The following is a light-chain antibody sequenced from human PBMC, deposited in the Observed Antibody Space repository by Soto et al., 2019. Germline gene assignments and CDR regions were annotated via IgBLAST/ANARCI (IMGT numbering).Light chain of an antibody. Sequence: CPSFLSSCLKEKITITWRASQAISHYLNWYQQKPGKAPNLLIFGAHTLQSGLPSRFSGSGYFFDFTLRITTRHGVYVVIFKRHQGLVTFLTFRHGTRLEIK. CDR1: QAISHY. CDR3: HQGLVTFLT. CDR2: GAH. V-gene: IGKV1-39*01. J-gene: IGKJ5*01.